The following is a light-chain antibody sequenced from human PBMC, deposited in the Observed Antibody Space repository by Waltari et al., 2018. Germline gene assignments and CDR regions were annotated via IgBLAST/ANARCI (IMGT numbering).Light chain of an antibody. J-gene: IGKJ1*01. CDR1: QDISTY. CDR3: QYYGT. V-gene: IGKV1-9*01. CDR2: AVS. Sequence: DIQLTQSPSFLSASVGDRVTITCRASQDISTYLAWYQQKPGKAPKLLIHAVSTLQAGVPSRFSGGGSGTEVTLTISSLQPDDFATYYCQYYGTFGQGSKVEVK.